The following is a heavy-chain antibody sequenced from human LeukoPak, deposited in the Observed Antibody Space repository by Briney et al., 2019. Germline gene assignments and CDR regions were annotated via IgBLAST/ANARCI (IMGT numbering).Heavy chain of an antibody. D-gene: IGHD3-10*01. V-gene: IGHV1-18*01. Sequence: ASVKVSCKTSGYSFTTYGMSWVRQAPGQGLEWMGWISGKNGDTNSAQKLQGRVTMSTDTSTSTAYMELSSLRSEDTAVYYCAKGNLVGGVGGGPKYNWFDPWGQGTLVTVSS. CDR2: ISGKNGDT. CDR3: AKGNLVGGVGGGPKYNWFDP. J-gene: IGHJ5*02. CDR1: GYSFTTYG.